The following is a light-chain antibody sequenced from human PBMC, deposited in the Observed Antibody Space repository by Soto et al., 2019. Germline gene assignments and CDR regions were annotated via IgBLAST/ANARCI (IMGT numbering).Light chain of an antibody. Sequence: EIVLTQSPGTLSLSPGERATVSCKASQDVSLNSLAWYRQKPGQAPRLLIYGASIRATGIPDRFSGSGSGTDFTLTISRLEPEDFAVYFCQQYVNSLWTFGQGTKVEIK. V-gene: IGKV3-20*01. J-gene: IGKJ1*01. CDR2: GAS. CDR1: QDVSLNS. CDR3: QQYVNSLWT.